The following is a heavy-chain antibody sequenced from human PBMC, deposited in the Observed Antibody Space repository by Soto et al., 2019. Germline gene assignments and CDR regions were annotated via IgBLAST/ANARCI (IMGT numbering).Heavy chain of an antibody. V-gene: IGHV4-31*11. Sequence: SETLSLTCAVSGGSISSGNYFWSWIRQRPGKGLEWVGYIYHSGSTYYNPSLRSRVSLSVDTSNNRFSLKLSSVTAADTAVYFCARDQYSGYQFDSWCQGALVTVSS. CDR2: IYHSGST. CDR1: GGSISSGNYF. J-gene: IGHJ4*02. D-gene: IGHD5-12*01. CDR3: ARDQYSGYQFDS.